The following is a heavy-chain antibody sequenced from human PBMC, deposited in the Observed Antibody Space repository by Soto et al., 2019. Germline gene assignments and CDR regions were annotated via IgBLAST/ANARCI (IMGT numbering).Heavy chain of an antibody. Sequence: RLSCSASCFTFSSYWMHLVRQAPGKGLVWVSRINSDGSSTSYADSVKGRFTISRDNAKNTLYLQMNSLRAEDTAVYYCARDGGGSYGRFWFDPWGQGTLVTVSS. CDR1: CFTFSSYW. CDR2: INSDGSST. J-gene: IGHJ5*02. CDR3: ARDGGGSYGRFWFDP. V-gene: IGHV3-74*01. D-gene: IGHD1-26*01.